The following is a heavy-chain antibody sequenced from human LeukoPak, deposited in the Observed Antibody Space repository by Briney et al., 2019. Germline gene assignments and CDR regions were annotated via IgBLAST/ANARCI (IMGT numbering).Heavy chain of an antibody. CDR1: GFTFSSYA. CDR3: ARGQWLVTSSFDY. D-gene: IGHD6-19*01. CDR2: ISGSGGAT. V-gene: IGHV3-23*01. J-gene: IGHJ4*02. Sequence: GGSLRLSCAASGFTFSSYAMNWVRQAPGKGLEWVSAISGSGGATYYADSVKDRFTISRDNSKSTLYLRMSSLRAEDTALYYCARGQWLVTSSFDYWGQGTLVTVSS.